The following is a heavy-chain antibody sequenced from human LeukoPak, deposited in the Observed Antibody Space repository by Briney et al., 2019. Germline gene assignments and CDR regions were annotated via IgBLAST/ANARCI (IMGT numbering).Heavy chain of an antibody. CDR3: AKLPAADYYYYGMDV. D-gene: IGHD2-2*01. Sequence: PGGSLRLSCAASGFTFSSYAMSWVRQAPGKGLEWGSAISGSGGSTYYADSVKGRFTISRDNSKNTLYLQMNSLRAEDTAVYYCAKLPAADYYYYGMDVWGQGTTVTVSS. CDR2: ISGSGGST. V-gene: IGHV3-23*01. CDR1: GFTFSSYA. J-gene: IGHJ6*02.